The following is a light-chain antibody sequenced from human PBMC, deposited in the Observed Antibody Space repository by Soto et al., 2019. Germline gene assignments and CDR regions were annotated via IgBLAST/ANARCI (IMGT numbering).Light chain of an antibody. V-gene: IGLV2-14*01. CDR2: EVS. CDR3: SSYKSTFTWV. CDR1: NTDVGGYNY. J-gene: IGLJ3*02. Sequence: QSALTQPASVSGSPGQSITISCTGRNTDVGGYNYVSWYQQHPGKAPKLLLYEVSKRPSGVSDRFSGSKSANTASLTISGLQAEDEADYYCSSYKSTFTWVFGGGTQLTVL.